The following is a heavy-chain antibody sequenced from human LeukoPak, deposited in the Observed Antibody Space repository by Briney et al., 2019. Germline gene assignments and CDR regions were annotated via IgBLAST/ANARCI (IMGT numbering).Heavy chain of an antibody. Sequence: GGSLRLSCAASGFTFSSYAMHWVRQAPGKGLEWVALISYDGSDKYYADSVKGRFTISRDNSKNTLYLQMNSLRTEDTAVYYCARVHFSSSPYFDYWGQGTLVTVST. V-gene: IGHV3-30-3*01. CDR2: ISYDGSDK. D-gene: IGHD6-6*01. CDR3: ARVHFSSSPYFDY. J-gene: IGHJ4*02. CDR1: GFTFSSYA.